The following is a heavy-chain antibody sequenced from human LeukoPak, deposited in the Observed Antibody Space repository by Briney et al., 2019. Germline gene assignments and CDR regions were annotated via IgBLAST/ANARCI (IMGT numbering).Heavy chain of an antibody. CDR2: INPNNGGT. CDR1: GYTFTSYY. D-gene: IGHD3-22*01. J-gene: IGHJ3*02. Sequence: GASVKLSCKASGYTFTSYYMHWVRQAPPQGLEWMGRINPNNGGTNYAQKFQGRVTMTRDTSISTAYMELSRLKSDDTAVYYCARGWGAYYDSSGYGDAFDIWGQGTMVRVSS. CDR3: ARGWGAYYDSSGYGDAFDI. V-gene: IGHV1-2*02.